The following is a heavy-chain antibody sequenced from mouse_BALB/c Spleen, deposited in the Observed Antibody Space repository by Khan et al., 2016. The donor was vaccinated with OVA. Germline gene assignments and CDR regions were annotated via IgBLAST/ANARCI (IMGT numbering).Heavy chain of an antibody. Sequence: QVQLKQSGAELARPGASVKMSCKASGYTFTSNTMHWVKQRPGQGLEWIGYINPRSGSTIYTQKFKDKATLTADISSSTAYMQLSSLTSDDSAVYYCARRTTGYAMDYWGQGTSVTVSS. J-gene: IGHJ4*01. CDR1: GYTFTSNT. V-gene: IGHV1-4*01. D-gene: IGHD2-14*01. CDR2: INPRSGST. CDR3: ARRTTGYAMDY.